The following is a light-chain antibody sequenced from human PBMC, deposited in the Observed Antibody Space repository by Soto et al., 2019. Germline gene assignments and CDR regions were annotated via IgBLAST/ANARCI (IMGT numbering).Light chain of an antibody. Sequence: DIVMTQSPDSVAVSLGERAIINCKASQSVFNNKKYLAWYQQRPGQPPKLLIYWASLRSSGVADRFIGSGSATDFTLTISGVQAEDVAIYYCQQYYQSPPTFGRGTKVEIK. CDR1: QSVFNNKKY. J-gene: IGKJ1*01. CDR2: WAS. V-gene: IGKV4-1*01. CDR3: QQYYQSPPT.